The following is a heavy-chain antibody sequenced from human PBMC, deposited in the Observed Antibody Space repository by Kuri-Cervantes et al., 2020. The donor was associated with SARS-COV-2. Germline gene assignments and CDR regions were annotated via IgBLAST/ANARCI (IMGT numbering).Heavy chain of an antibody. CDR2: TYCSGST. J-gene: IGHJ6*03. V-gene: IGHV4-30-4*08. Sequence: SETLSLTCTVSGGSISSGDYYWSWIRQPPGKGLEWIGYTYCSGSTYYNPSLKSRVTISVDTSKNQFSLKLSSVTAADTAVYYCARAIPSRDFWSGYSQNYYYYMDVWGKGTTVTVSS. CDR3: ARAIPSRDFWSGYSQNYYYYMDV. D-gene: IGHD3-3*01. CDR1: GGSISSGDYY.